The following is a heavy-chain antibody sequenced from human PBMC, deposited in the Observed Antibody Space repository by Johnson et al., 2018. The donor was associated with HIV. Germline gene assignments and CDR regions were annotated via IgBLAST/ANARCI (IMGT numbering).Heavy chain of an antibody. Sequence: QVQLVESGGGVVQPGRSLRLSCAASGFKFSDYHMSWIRQAPGKGLEWVSYISSGGRTIYYADSVKGRFTISRDNAKNSLYLQMNSLRVEDTAVYYCARPSSGWYFDAFDIWGQGTMVTVSS. CDR3: ARPSSGWYFDAFDI. CDR2: ISSGGRTI. D-gene: IGHD6-19*01. V-gene: IGHV3-11*01. CDR1: GFKFSDYH. J-gene: IGHJ3*02.